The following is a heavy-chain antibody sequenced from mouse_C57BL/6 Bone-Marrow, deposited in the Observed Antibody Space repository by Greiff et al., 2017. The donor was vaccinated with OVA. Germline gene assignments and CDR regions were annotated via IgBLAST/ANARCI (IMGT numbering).Heavy chain of an antibody. CDR3: AREEYYYGSRGPYFDV. CDR2: IDPSDSYT. Sequence: VKLQQPGAELVRPGTSVKLSCKASGYTFTSYWMHWVKQRPGQGLEWIGVIDPSDSYTNYNQKFKGKATLTVDTSSSTAYMQLSSLTSEDSAVYYCAREEYYYGSRGPYFDVWGTGTTVTVSS. D-gene: IGHD1-1*01. CDR1: GYTFTSYW. V-gene: IGHV1-59*01. J-gene: IGHJ1*03.